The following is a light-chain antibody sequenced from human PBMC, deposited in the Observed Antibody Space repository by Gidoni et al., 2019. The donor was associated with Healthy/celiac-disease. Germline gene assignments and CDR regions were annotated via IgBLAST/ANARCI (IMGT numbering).Light chain of an antibody. CDR2: GAY. J-gene: IGKJ2*01. V-gene: IGKV3-20*01. CDR3: QQYGSTPLYT. Sequence: EIVLTQSPATLSLSPGERAVLSCRASQIFSSNYLAWYQQKPGQAPRLLISGAYRRATGIPDRFGGSGSGTDFILAIRPVEPEDSAMYYCQQYGSTPLYTFGQGTKVEIK. CDR1: QIFSSNY.